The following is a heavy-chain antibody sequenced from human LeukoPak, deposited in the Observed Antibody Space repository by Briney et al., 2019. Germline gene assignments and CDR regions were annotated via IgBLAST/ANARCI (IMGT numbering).Heavy chain of an antibody. V-gene: IGHV3-30-3*01. J-gene: IGHJ4*02. CDR2: ISYDGSNK. D-gene: IGHD3-22*01. CDR3: AREGVYDSSGYPDY. CDR1: GFTFSSYA. Sequence: GGSLRLSCAASGFTFSSYAMHWVRQAPGKGLEWVAVISYDGSNKYYADSVKGRFTISRDNSKNALYLQMNNLRAEDTAVYYCAREGVYDSSGYPDYWGQGTLVTVSS.